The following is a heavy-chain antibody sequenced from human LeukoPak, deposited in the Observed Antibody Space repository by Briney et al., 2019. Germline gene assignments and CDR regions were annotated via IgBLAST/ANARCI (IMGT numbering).Heavy chain of an antibody. J-gene: IGHJ4*02. CDR2: IRYDGSNE. D-gene: IGHD6-19*01. CDR3: AKSIPTIAVAVSTRQ. V-gene: IGHV3-30*02. CDR1: GFTFSSYG. Sequence: GGSLRLSCAASGFTFSSYGMHWVRQAPGKGLEWVSFIRYDGSNEYYADSVRGRFTISRDNSKNTLYLQMNSLRAEDTAVYYCAKSIPTIAVAVSTRQWGQGTLVTVSS.